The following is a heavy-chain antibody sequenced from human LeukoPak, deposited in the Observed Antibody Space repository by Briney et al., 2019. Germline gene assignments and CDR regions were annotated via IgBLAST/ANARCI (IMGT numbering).Heavy chain of an antibody. D-gene: IGHD5-24*01. Sequence: SETLSLTCTVSGGSVSNGSYYWSWIRQPPGKGLEWIGYISYSGSTNYNPFLKSRVTMSVVTSKNHFSLRLSSVTAADTAVYYCARDPGRWQQLGYFDDWGQGSLVTVSS. V-gene: IGHV4-61*03. CDR1: GGSVSNGSYY. CDR3: ARDPGRWQQLGYFDD. J-gene: IGHJ4*02. CDR2: ISYSGST.